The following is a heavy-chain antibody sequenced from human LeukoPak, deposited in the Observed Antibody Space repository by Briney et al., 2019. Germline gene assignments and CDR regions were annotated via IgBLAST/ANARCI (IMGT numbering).Heavy chain of an antibody. CDR1: GGSIISSVYP. V-gene: IGHV4-39*01. D-gene: IGHD2-15*01. CDR2: ISYSGNT. Sequence: SETLSLTCTVSGGSIISSVYPWAWVRKPQGKGLEWFGTISYSGNTDYNPSLRSRVTISVDTSNNQFSLRLGSVTAADTAVYHCARHCCSGPAKRVFDIWGQGTMVTVSS. J-gene: IGHJ3*02. CDR3: ARHCCSGPAKRVFDI.